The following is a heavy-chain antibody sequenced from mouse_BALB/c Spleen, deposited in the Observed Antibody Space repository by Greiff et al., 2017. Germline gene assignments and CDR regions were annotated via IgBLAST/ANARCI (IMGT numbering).Heavy chain of an antibody. D-gene: IGHD1-1*01. CDR1: GFTFSNYW. V-gene: IGHV6-6*02. Sequence: EVHLVESGGGLVQPGGSMKLSCVASGFTFSNYWMNWVRQSPEKGLEWVAEIRLKSNNYATHYAESVKGRFTISRDDSKSSVYLQMNNLRAEDTGIYYCTRITTVPYAMDYWGQGTSVTVSS. CDR2: IRLKSNNYAT. CDR3: TRITTVPYAMDY. J-gene: IGHJ4*01.